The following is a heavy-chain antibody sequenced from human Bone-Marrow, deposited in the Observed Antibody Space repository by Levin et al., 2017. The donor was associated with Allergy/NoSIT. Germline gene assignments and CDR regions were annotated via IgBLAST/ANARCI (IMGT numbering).Heavy chain of an antibody. CDR2: TYYRSKWYN. CDR3: ARVPSPDSPFYFDH. J-gene: IGHJ4*02. CDR1: GDSFSTNSAT. Sequence: SQTLSLTCAISGDSFSTNSATWNWIRQSPSRGLEWLGMTYYRSKWYNDFAASVKGRIVIKADTSKNQFSLQLTSVTPEDTAVYYCARVPSPDSPFYFDHWGQGTLVTVSS. V-gene: IGHV6-1*01. D-gene: IGHD2-15*01.